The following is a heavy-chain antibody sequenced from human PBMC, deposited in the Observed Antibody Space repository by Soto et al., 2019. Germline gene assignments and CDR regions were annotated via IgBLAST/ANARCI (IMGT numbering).Heavy chain of an antibody. J-gene: IGHJ4*02. Sequence: GESLKISCAASGFTFSSYSMNWVRQAPGKGLEWVSYISSSSSTIYYADSVKGRFTISRDNAKNSLYLQMNSLRDEDTAVYYCARDPRYDSSGYYYVGPSENFDYWGQGTLVTVSS. CDR3: ARDPRYDSSGYYYVGPSENFDY. V-gene: IGHV3-48*02. D-gene: IGHD3-22*01. CDR2: ISSSSSTI. CDR1: GFTFSSYS.